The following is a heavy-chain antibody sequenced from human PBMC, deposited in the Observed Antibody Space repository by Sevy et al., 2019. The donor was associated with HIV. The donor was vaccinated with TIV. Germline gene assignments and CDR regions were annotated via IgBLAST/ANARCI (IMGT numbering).Heavy chain of an antibody. Sequence: GGSLRLSCAASGFTFSNAWMSWVRQAPGKGLEWVGRIKSKTDGGTTDYAAPVKGRFTISRDDSKNTLYLQMNSLKTEDTAVYYCTTDPAIVVVSAATAVWGQGTTVTVSS. CDR1: GFTFSNAW. V-gene: IGHV3-15*01. CDR3: TTDPAIVVVSAATAV. CDR2: IKSKTDGGTT. D-gene: IGHD2-2*01. J-gene: IGHJ6*02.